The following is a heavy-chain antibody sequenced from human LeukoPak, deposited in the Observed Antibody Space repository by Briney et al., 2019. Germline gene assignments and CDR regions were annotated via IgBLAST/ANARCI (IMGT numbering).Heavy chain of an antibody. Sequence: ASVKVSCKASGYTFTGYYMHWVRQAPGQGFEWMGWINPNSGGTNYAQKFQGRVTMTRDTSISTAYMELSRLRSDDTAVYYCASPSVSDYGDYASDYWGQGTLVTVSS. CDR2: INPNSGGT. J-gene: IGHJ4*02. CDR1: GYTFTGYY. D-gene: IGHD4-17*01. CDR3: ASPSVSDYGDYASDY. V-gene: IGHV1-2*02.